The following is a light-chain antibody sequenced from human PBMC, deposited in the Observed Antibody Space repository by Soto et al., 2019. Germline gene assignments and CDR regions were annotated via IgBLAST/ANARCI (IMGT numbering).Light chain of an antibody. CDR1: SSDIGAYRF. Sequence: SVPTQPPSASGSPGQSATISCTGSSSDIGAYRFVSWYQQYPGKAPKLIIYEVTKRPSGVPDRFSGSKSGNTASLTVSGLQTEDEADYYCSSYAGSSTWVFGGGTKLTVL. CDR2: EVT. J-gene: IGLJ2*01. CDR3: SSYAGSSTWV. V-gene: IGLV2-8*01.